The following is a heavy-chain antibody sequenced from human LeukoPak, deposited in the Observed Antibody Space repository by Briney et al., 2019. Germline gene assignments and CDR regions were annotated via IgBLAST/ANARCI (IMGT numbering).Heavy chain of an antibody. CDR2: INSDGSST. V-gene: IGHV3-74*01. CDR1: GFTFSSYG. J-gene: IGHJ4*02. CDR3: SSKIVVTTTGWLFDY. Sequence: AGGSLRLSCAASGFTFSSYGMHWVRQAPGKGLVWVSRINSDGSSTSYADSVKGRFTISRDNAKNSLYLQMNSLRAEDTAVYYCSSKIVVTTTGWLFDYWGPGSLVTVSS. D-gene: IGHD5-12*01.